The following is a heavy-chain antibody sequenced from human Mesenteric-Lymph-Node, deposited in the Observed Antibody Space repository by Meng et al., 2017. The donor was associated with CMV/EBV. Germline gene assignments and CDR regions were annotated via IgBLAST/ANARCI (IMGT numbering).Heavy chain of an antibody. Sequence: GESLKISCAASGFTVSSNYMSWVRQAPGKGLEWVSVIYSGSSTYYADSVKGRFTISRDNSKNTMYLQMNSLRAEDTGVYYCARDQYSYDSYYYAMDVWGQGTTVTVSS. CDR2: IYSGSST. CDR3: ARDQYSYDSYYYAMDV. J-gene: IGHJ6*02. V-gene: IGHV3-53*01. CDR1: GFTVSSNY. D-gene: IGHD5-18*01.